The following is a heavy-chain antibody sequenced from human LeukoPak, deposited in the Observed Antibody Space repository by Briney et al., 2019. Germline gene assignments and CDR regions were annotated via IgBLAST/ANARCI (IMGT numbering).Heavy chain of an antibody. CDR3: ARGDGYNTNFDY. D-gene: IGHD5-24*01. CDR1: GYTFTRYG. CDR2: ISGYNGNT. V-gene: IGHV1-18*01. Sequence: ASVMVSCRASGYTFTRYGVTWVRQAPGQGLEWMGWISGYNGNTNYAQKFQGRVTMTRDKATSTAYMELRSLRSDDTAVYYCARGDGYNTNFDYWGQGTLVTVSS. J-gene: IGHJ4*02.